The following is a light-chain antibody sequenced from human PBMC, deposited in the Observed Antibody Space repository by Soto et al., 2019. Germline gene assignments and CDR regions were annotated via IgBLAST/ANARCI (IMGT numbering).Light chain of an antibody. Sequence: DIQMTQSPSSLSASVGDRVTITCRTSQDIRNDLVWYQQKPGKAPKRLIYSASSLQSGVPSRFSGSGSGTEFTLTISSLQPEDFATYYCLQHNTYPWTFGHGTKVDIK. CDR2: SAS. V-gene: IGKV1-17*01. J-gene: IGKJ1*01. CDR3: LQHNTYPWT. CDR1: QDIRND.